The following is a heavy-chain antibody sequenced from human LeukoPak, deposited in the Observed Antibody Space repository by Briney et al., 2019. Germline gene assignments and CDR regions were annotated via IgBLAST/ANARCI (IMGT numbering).Heavy chain of an antibody. V-gene: IGHV4-61*08. J-gene: IGHJ5*02. CDR1: GGSISSGDYY. CDR3: ARDQGYCSSTSCHISWFDP. Sequence: PSETLSLTCTVSGGSISSGDYYWGWIRQPPGKGLEWIGYIYYSGSTNYNPSLKSRVTISVDTSKNQFSLKLSSVTAADTAVYYCARDQGYCSSTSCHISWFDPWGQGTLVTVSS. CDR2: IYYSGST. D-gene: IGHD2-2*01.